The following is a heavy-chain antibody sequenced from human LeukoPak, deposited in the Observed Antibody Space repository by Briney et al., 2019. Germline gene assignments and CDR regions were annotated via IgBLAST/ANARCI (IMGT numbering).Heavy chain of an antibody. D-gene: IGHD3-22*01. CDR1: GFTFSSYG. J-gene: IGHJ4*02. Sequence: GRSLRLSCAASGFTFSSYGMHWVRQAPGKGLEWVAVIWYDGSNKYYADSVKGRFTISRDNSKNTLYLQMNSLRAKDTAVYYCARDLGGGWASSGYPLFDYWGQGTLVTVSS. CDR2: IWYDGSNK. CDR3: ARDLGGGWASSGYPLFDY. V-gene: IGHV3-33*01.